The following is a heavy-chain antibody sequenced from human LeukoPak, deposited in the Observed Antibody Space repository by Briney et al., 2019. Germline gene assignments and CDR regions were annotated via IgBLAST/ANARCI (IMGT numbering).Heavy chain of an antibody. CDR1: GFTFRSYA. V-gene: IGHV3-23*01. CDR3: ADHYGSGTYCNSIDY. D-gene: IGHD3-10*01. J-gene: IGHJ4*02. CDR2: ISGSGSST. Sequence: GGSLRLSCAASGFTFRSYAMSWVRQAPGKGLEWVSAISGSGSSTFYADSVKGRFTISRDNSKNTLYLQMNSLRDEDTALYYCADHYGSGTYCNSIDYWGQGTLVTVSS.